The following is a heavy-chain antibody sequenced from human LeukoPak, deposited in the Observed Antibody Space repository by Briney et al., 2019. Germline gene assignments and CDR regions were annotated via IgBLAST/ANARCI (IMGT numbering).Heavy chain of an antibody. CDR3: AIAARGNLFTG. CDR1: GGSFSGYY. CDR2: INHSGST. D-gene: IGHD3-9*01. J-gene: IGHJ4*02. V-gene: IGHV4-34*01. Sequence: SETLSLTCAVYGGSFSGYYWSWNRQPPGKGMEWNEEINHSGSTNYNLSLKSRVTISVDTSKNQFSLKLSSVTAADTAVYYCAIAARGNLFTGWGQGTLVTVSS.